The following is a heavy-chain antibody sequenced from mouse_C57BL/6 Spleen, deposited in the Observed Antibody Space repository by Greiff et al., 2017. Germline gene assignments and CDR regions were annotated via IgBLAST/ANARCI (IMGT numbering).Heavy chain of an antibody. J-gene: IGHJ2*01. CDR1: GYSITSGYY. CDR2: ISYDGSN. CDR3: ARGVNYYGSRWYFDY. V-gene: IGHV3-6*01. D-gene: IGHD1-1*01. Sequence: EVKLEESGPGLVKPSQSLSLTCSVTGYSITSGYYWNWIRQFPGNKLEWMGYISYDGSNNYNPSLKNRISITRDTSKNQFFLKLNSVTTEDTATYYCARGVNYYGSRWYFDYWGQGTTLTVSS.